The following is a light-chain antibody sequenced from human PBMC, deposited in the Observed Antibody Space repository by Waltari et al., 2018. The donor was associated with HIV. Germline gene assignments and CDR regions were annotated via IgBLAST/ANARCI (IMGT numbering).Light chain of an antibody. V-gene: IGLV3-25*03. CDR3: QSADSSGTYPWV. CDR1: ALPKQY. J-gene: IGLJ3*02. Sequence: SYELTQPPSVSVSPGQTARITCSGDALPKQYAYWYQQKPGQAPVLVIYKDSERPPGIPERFSGSSSGTTVTLTSSGVQGEDDADYYWQSADSSGTYPWVFGGGTKLTVL. CDR2: KDS.